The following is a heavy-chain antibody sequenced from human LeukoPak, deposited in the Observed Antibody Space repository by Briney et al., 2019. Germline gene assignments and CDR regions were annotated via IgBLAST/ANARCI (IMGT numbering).Heavy chain of an antibody. V-gene: IGHV1-3*01. J-gene: IGHJ5*02. Sequence: GASVKVSCKASGYTFTSYAMHWVRQAPGQRLEWMGWINAGNGNTKYSQKFQGRVTITRDTSASTAYMELSSLRSEDTAVYYCARVRLVRGDNWFDPWGQGTLVTVSS. CDR2: INAGNGNT. D-gene: IGHD3-10*01. CDR1: GYTFTSYA. CDR3: ARVRLVRGDNWFDP.